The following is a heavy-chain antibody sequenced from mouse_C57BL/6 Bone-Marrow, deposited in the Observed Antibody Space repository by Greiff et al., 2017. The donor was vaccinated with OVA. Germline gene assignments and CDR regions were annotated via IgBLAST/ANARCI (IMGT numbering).Heavy chain of an antibody. V-gene: IGHV1-77*01. D-gene: IGHD1-1*01. CDR1: GYTFTDYY. Sequence: VQLQQSGAELVKPGASVKISCKASGYTFTDYYINWVKQRPGQGLEWIGKIGPGSGSTYYNEKFKGMATLTADKSSSTAYMQLSSLTSEDSAVYFCAFITTVAPYAMDYWGQGTSVTVSS. CDR2: IGPGSGST. CDR3: AFITTVAPYAMDY. J-gene: IGHJ4*01.